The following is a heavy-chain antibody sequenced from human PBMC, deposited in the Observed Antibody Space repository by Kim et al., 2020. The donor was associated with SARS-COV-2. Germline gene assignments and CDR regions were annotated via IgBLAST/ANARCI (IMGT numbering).Heavy chain of an antibody. J-gene: IGHJ4*02. Sequence: SETLSLTCTVSGGSISSGGYYWSWIRQHPGKGLEWIGYIYYSGSTYYNPSLKSRVTISVDTSKNQFSLKLSSVTAADTAVYYCARGRSRVLRFGDYWGQGTLVTVSS. CDR1: GGSISSGGYY. CDR2: IYYSGST. CDR3: ARGRSRVLRFGDY. D-gene: IGHD3-3*01. V-gene: IGHV4-31*03.